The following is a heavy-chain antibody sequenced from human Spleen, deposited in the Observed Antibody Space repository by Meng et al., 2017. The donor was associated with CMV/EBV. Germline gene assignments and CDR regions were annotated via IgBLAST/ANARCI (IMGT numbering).Heavy chain of an antibody. D-gene: IGHD1-1*01. CDR2: ISWNSDNL. Sequence: GGSLRLSCAASGFAFDDYAMHWVRQVPGKGLEWVSSISWNSDNLAYADSVKGRFTISADNAKNSLYLQMNSLRVEDTAIYYCARDRSWNDGLDYWGQGTPVTVSS. CDR3: ARDRSWNDGLDY. V-gene: IGHV3-9*01. CDR1: GFAFDDYA. J-gene: IGHJ4*02.